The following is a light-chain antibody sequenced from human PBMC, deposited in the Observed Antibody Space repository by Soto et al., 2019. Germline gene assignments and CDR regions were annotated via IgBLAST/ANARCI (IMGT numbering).Light chain of an antibody. CDR2: GKS. V-gene: IGKV3-20*01. Sequence: EIVLTQSPGTLSLSPGERATLSCRASQSVSFSSLAWYQHKPGRAPRLLIYGKSSRATGIPDRFSGSGSGNDFTLIISKVEPEDFGVYFCQQYASSPLTFGGGTKVEIK. J-gene: IGKJ4*01. CDR3: QQYASSPLT. CDR1: QSVSFSS.